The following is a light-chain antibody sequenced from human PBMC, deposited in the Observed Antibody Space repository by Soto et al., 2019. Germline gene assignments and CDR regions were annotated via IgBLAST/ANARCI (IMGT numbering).Light chain of an antibody. CDR1: SGHSSYA. CDR2: LNSDGSH. Sequence: QAVVTQSPSASASLGASVKLTCTLSSGHSSYAIAWHQQQPEKGPRYLMKLNSDGSHSKGDGIPDRFSGSSSGAERYLTISRLQSEDEADYYCQTWGSGTVVFGGGTKVTVL. V-gene: IGLV4-69*01. J-gene: IGLJ2*01. CDR3: QTWGSGTVV.